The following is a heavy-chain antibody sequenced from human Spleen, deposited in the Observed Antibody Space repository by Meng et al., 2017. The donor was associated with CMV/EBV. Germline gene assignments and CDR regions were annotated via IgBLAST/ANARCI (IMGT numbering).Heavy chain of an antibody. CDR1: GFTFSSYS. D-gene: IGHD4-17*01. V-gene: IGHV4-34*01. CDR3: ARPTTVIGGYYYGMDV. Sequence: ESLKISCAASGFTFSSYSMNWVRQAPGKGLEWIGEINDSGSTNYNPSLKSRLTISVDRSKRQFSLKLSSVTAADTAIYYCARPTTVIGGYYYGMDVWGQGTTVTVSS. J-gene: IGHJ6*02. CDR2: INDSGST.